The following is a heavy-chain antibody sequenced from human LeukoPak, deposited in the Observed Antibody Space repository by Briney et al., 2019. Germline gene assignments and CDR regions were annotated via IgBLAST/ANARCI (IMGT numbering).Heavy chain of an antibody. CDR1: GGTFSSYA. J-gene: IGHJ5*02. Sequence: ASVKVSCKASGGTFSSYAISWVRQAPGQGLEWTGGIIPIFGTANYAQKFQGRVTITADESTSTAYMELSSLRSEDTAVYYCARVVSRLWYYDILTGYYNWFDPWGQGTLVTVSS. CDR3: ARVVSRLWYYDILTGYYNWFDP. CDR2: IIPIFGTA. D-gene: IGHD3-9*01. V-gene: IGHV1-69*13.